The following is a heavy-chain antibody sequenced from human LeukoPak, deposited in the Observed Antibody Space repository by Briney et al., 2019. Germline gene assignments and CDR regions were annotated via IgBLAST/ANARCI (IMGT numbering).Heavy chain of an antibody. V-gene: IGHV3-33*06. D-gene: IGHD3-3*01. Sequence: PGRSLRLSCAASGFTFSSYGMHWVRQAPGKGLEWVAVIWYDGSNKCYADSVKGRFTISRDNSKNTLYLQMNSLRAEDTAVYYCAKEDYDFWSGYYRYYYYYMDVWGKGTTVTVSS. J-gene: IGHJ6*03. CDR2: IWYDGSNK. CDR3: AKEDYDFWSGYYRYYYYYMDV. CDR1: GFTFSSYG.